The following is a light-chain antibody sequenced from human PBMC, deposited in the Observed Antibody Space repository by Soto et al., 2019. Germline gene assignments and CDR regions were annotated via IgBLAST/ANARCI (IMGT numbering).Light chain of an antibody. CDR3: QQIYSTPWT. CDR2: AAS. V-gene: IGKV1-39*01. Sequence: DIQMTQSPAYLSASVGDRVTVTCRASQSISTFLNWYQQKPGKAPNLLIYAASSLHSGVPSRFSGSGSGTDFTLTISSLQPEDFATYFCQQIYSTPWTFGRGTKVEIK. J-gene: IGKJ1*01. CDR1: QSISTF.